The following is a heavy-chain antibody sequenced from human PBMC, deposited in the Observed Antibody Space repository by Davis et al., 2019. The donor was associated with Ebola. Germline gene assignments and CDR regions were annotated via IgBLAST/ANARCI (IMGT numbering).Heavy chain of an antibody. CDR2: IYYSGST. CDR1: GGSTRSYY. CDR3: ARVGYYHDSSGYYRGAFDI. V-gene: IGHV4-59*01. Sequence: SETLSLTCTVSGGSTRSYYWSWIRQPPGNGLEWIGYIYYSGSTNYNPSLKSRVTISVDTSKNQFSLKLSSVTAADTAVYYCARVGYYHDSSGYYRGAFDIWGQGTMVTVSS. J-gene: IGHJ3*02. D-gene: IGHD3-22*01.